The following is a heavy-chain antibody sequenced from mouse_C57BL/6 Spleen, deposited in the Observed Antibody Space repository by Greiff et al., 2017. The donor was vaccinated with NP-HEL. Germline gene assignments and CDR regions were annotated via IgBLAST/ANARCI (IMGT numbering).Heavy chain of an antibody. CDR2: SRNKANDYTT. CDR1: GFTFSDFY. CDR3: ARDYYYGSSFWFAY. D-gene: IGHD1-1*01. Sequence: EVQLVESGGGLVQSGRSLRLSCATSGFTFSDFYMEWVRQAPGKGLEWIAASRNKANDYTTEYSASVKGRFIVSRDTSQSILYLQMNALRAEDTAIYYCARDYYYGSSFWFAYWGQGTLVTVSA. V-gene: IGHV7-1*01. J-gene: IGHJ3*01.